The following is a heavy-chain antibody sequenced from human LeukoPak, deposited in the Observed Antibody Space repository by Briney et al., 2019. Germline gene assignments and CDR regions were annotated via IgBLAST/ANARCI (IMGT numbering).Heavy chain of an antibody. D-gene: IGHD3-22*01. CDR1: GGXFSSYA. V-gene: IGHV1-69*13. J-gene: IGHJ4*02. CDR2: IIPIFGTA. CDR3: ARDYYDSSGYSGERYFDY. Sequence: SVKVSCKASGGXFSSYAISWVRQAPGQGLEWMGGIIPIFGTANYAQKFQGRVTITADESTSTAYMELSSLRSEDTAVYYCARDYYDSSGYSGERYFDYWGQGTLVTVSS.